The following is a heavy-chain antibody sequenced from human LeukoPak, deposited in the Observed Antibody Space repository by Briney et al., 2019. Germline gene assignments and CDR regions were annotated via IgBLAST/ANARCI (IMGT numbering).Heavy chain of an antibody. CDR2: IYYSGST. V-gene: IGHV4-59*01. CDR3: ARVGSGYGGNGGLDS. CDR1: GGSISSYY. J-gene: IGHJ4*02. D-gene: IGHD4-23*01. Sequence: PSETLSLTCTVTGGSISSYYWSWIRQPPGKGLDLIGYIYYSGSTNYNPSLKSRVTISVDTAKNQFSPKPTSVTAADTAVYYCARVGSGYGGNGGLDSWGQGTLVTVSS.